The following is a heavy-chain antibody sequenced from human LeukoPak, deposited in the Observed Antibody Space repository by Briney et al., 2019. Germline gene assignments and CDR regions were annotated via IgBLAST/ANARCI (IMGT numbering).Heavy chain of an antibody. D-gene: IGHD5-12*01. J-gene: IGHJ4*02. CDR1: GFIFDDVD. CDR2: LNWNGDKT. Sequence: GGSLRLSCVASGFIFDDVDLSWVRHVPGKGLEWVCGLNWNGDKTGYEDSVKGRFIISRDNAKNSLYLQMNSLRAEDTAVYYCARALGYSGYDSVPQGRAVDYWGQGTLVTVSS. V-gene: IGHV3-20*04. CDR3: ARALGYSGYDSVPQGRAVDY.